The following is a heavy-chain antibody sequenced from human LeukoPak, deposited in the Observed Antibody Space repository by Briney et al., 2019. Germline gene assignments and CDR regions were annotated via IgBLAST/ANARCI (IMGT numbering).Heavy chain of an antibody. V-gene: IGHV3-53*04. Sequence: GGSLRLSCAASGFTVSTNCMTWVRQAPAKGLEWVSTIYSGGTTYYADSVMGRFTISRHNSRNTLYLQMNSLRAEDTAVYYCARVDTVMAYYFDLWGQGTLVTVSS. CDR3: ARVDTVMAYYFDL. J-gene: IGHJ4*02. D-gene: IGHD5-18*01. CDR2: IYSGGTT. CDR1: GFTVSTNC.